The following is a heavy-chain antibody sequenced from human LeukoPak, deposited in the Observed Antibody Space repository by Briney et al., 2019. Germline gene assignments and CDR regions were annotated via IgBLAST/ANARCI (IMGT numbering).Heavy chain of an antibody. J-gene: IGHJ4*02. CDR3: ATLGEYYDSSGYYYN. CDR2: INHSGST. V-gene: IGHV4-34*01. D-gene: IGHD3-22*01. CDR1: GGSFSGFY. Sequence: SETLSLTCAVYGGSFSGFYWSWIRQPPGKGLEWIGEINHSGSTYYKPSLKSRVTISGDTSKNQFSLKLTSVTAADTAVYYCATLGEYYDSSGYYYNWGQGTLVTVSS.